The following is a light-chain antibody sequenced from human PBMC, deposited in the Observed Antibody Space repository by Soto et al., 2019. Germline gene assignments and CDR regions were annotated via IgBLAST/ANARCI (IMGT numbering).Light chain of an antibody. J-gene: IGLJ3*02. CDR3: ASRDNSLSRWV. CDR1: SSNIGTNY. CDR2: CND. Sequence: QSVLTQPPSASGTPGQRVTISCSGSSSNIGTNYVYWYKQLPGTAPKLLIYCNDQRPSGVPDRLSGSKSDSSASLAISGLQSEDEADYYCASRDNSLSRWVFGGGTNVTVL. V-gene: IGLV1-47*02.